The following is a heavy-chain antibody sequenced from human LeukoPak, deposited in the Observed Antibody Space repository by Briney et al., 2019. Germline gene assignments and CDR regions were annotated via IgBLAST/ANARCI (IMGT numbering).Heavy chain of an antibody. D-gene: IGHD3-3*01. J-gene: IGHJ5*02. CDR3: ARGARYYDFWSGYYTNWFDP. V-gene: IGHV1-8*01. Sequence: GSSLKVSCKASGYTFTSYDINWVRQATGQGLEWMGWMSPNSGNTGYAQKFQGRVTMTRNTSISTAYMELSSLRSEDTAVYYCARGARYYDFWSGYYTNWFDPWGQGTLVTVSS. CDR1: GYTFTSYD. CDR2: MSPNSGNT.